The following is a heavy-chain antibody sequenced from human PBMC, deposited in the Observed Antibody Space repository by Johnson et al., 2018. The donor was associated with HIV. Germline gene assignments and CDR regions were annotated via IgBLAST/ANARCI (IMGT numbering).Heavy chain of an antibody. J-gene: IGHJ3*02. CDR1: GFTFSNYA. Sequence: VQLVESGGGLVQPGGSLRLSCAVSGFTFSNYAMSWVRQAPGKGLEWVSAISGSGSHTYYADSVKGRFTISRDNSKNTLSLQMNSLRAEDTAVYYCASEVEYSSLGGIWGQGTMVTVSS. V-gene: IGHV3-23*04. D-gene: IGHD6-6*01. CDR3: ASEVEYSSLGGI. CDR2: ISGSGSHT.